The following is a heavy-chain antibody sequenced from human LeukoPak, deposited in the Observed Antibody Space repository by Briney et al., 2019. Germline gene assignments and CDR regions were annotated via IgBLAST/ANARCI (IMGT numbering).Heavy chain of an antibody. Sequence: GGSLRLSCAASGFTFSSYAMSWVRQAPGKGLEWVSAISGSGGSTYYADSVKGRFIISRDNSKNTLYLQMNSLRAEDTAVYYCAKDRQDSSGWYPDPAGGYWGQGTLVTVSS. V-gene: IGHV3-23*01. CDR2: ISGSGGST. D-gene: IGHD6-19*01. J-gene: IGHJ4*02. CDR1: GFTFSSYA. CDR3: AKDRQDSSGWYPDPAGGY.